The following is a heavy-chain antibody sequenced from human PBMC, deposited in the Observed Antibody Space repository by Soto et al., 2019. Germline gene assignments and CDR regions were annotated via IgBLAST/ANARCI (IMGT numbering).Heavy chain of an antibody. CDR3: ALSADSSGYYPFDY. V-gene: IGHV3-30-3*01. CDR1: GFTFSSYA. CDR2: ISYDGSNK. D-gene: IGHD3-22*01. J-gene: IGHJ4*02. Sequence: GGSLRLSXAASGFTFSSYAMHWVRQAPGKGLEWVAVISYDGSNKYYADSVKGRFTISRDNSKNTLYLQMNSLRAEDTAVYYCALSADSSGYYPFDYWGQGTLVTVSS.